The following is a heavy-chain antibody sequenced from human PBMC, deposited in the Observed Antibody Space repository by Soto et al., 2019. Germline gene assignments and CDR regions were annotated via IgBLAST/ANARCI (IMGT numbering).Heavy chain of an antibody. V-gene: IGHV3-23*01. Sequence: EVQLLESGGGLVQPGGSLRLSCAASGFIFRSYGMSWFRQAPGKGLEWVSAISGSGDSPYYADSVKGRFTVPRDNSKNTLYLQMTSLRAEDTAVYYCAKATWGYWYFDLWGRGTLVTVSS. CDR1: GFIFRSYG. CDR2: ISGSGDSP. J-gene: IGHJ2*01. CDR3: AKATWGYWYFDL. D-gene: IGHD7-27*01.